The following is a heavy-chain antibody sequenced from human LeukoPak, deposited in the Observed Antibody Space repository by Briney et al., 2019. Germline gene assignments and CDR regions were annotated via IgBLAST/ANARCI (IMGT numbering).Heavy chain of an antibody. V-gene: IGHV4-59*10. CDR3: ARVAAMPPHLHYYYYYMDV. D-gene: IGHD2-2*01. J-gene: IGHJ6*03. CDR2: IYTSGST. Sequence: KASETLSLTCAVYGGSFSGYYWSWIRQPAGKGLEWIGRIYTSGSTNYNPSLKSRVTMSVDTSKNQFSLKLSSVTAADTAVYYCARVAAMPPHLHYYYYYMDVWGKGTTVTISS. CDR1: GGSFSGYY.